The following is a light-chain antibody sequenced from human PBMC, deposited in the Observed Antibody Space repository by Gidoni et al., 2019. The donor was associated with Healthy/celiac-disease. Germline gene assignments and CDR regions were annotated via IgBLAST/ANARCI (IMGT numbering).Light chain of an antibody. Sequence: RVTITCRASQSISTYLNWYQQKPGKAPKFLIYTASTLQSGVPSRCSGSGSGTDFTLTISSLQPEDFATYYCQQSYTTPVTFGQGTRLEIK. CDR3: QQSYTTPVT. J-gene: IGKJ5*01. V-gene: IGKV1-39*01. CDR2: TAS. CDR1: QSISTY.